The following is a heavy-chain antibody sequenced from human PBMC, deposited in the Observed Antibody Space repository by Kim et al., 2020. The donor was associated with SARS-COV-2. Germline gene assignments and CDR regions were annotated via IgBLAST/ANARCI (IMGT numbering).Heavy chain of an antibody. Sequence: SETLSLTCTVSGASINTYYWGWIRQPAGKGLEWIGRIYTSGITNYNPSLTSRVTMSIETSKNQISLELRSVTAADTAVYYCARDPGYTYGLGLDYWGQGTXVTVSS. D-gene: IGHD5-18*01. CDR1: GASINTYY. CDR2: IYTSGIT. V-gene: IGHV4-4*07. CDR3: ARDPGYTYGLGLDY. J-gene: IGHJ4*02.